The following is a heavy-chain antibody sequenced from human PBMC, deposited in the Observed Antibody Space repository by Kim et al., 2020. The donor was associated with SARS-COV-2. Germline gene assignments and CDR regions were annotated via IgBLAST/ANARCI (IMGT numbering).Heavy chain of an antibody. CDR2: T. V-gene: IGHV4-39*01. CDR3: YRYYYYYGMDV. Sequence: TYYNPSLKIRVTISVDTSKNQFSLKLSSVTAADTAVYYCYRYYYYYGMDVWGQGTTVTVSS. J-gene: IGHJ6*02.